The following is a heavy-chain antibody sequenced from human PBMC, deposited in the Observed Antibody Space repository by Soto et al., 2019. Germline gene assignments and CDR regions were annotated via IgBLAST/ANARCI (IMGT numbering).Heavy chain of an antibody. Sequence: SETLSPTCSVSGASIRSGDYYWNWIRQPPGKGLEWMAYIYYSGSTYYNPSLNRRITVSLDTPKNQFTLKLSSVTAADTAVYYCVRGRVSSGFQNLDYWGQGTLVTVSS. D-gene: IGHD3-3*01. J-gene: IGHJ4*02. CDR3: VRGRVSSGFQNLDY. CDR1: GASIRSGDYY. CDR2: IYYSGST. V-gene: IGHV4-30-4*01.